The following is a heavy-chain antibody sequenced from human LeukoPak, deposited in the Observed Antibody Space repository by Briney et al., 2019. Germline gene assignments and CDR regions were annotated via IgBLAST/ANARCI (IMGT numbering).Heavy chain of an antibody. CDR1: GGSISSHY. CDR3: AREIVVVNHYYMDV. Sequence: SSETLSLTCAVSGGSISSHYWSWIWQPPRKGLEWIGYIYYSGSTNYNPSLKSPGTISVDTSKNQFSLTLRSVTAADTAVYYCAREIVVVNHYYMDVGGKGTTATFSS. J-gene: IGHJ6*03. D-gene: IGHD3-22*01. V-gene: IGHV4-59*11. CDR2: IYYSGST.